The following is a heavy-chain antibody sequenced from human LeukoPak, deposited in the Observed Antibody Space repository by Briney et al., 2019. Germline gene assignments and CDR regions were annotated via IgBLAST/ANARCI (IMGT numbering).Heavy chain of an antibody. CDR3: AKFRQGSCGYFHL. CDR1: GGSISSDY. Sequence: SETLSLTCSVSGGSISSDYWSWIRQPAGKGLEWIGRIYTSGSTNYNPSLKSRVTMSLDTPKTQFSLKLSSVTAADPAVYYCAKFRQGSCGYFHLWGQGTLVTVSS. D-gene: IGHD1-26*01. J-gene: IGHJ4*02. V-gene: IGHV4-4*07. CDR2: IYTSGST.